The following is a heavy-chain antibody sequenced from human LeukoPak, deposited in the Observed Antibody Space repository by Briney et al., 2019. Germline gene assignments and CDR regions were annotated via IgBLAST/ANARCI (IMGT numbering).Heavy chain of an antibody. CDR3: ANRGPGTGWSFDY. Sequence: SETLSLTCTVSGGSISSTGYSWGWIRQPPGKGLEWIGNVHHSGSTNYNPSLKSRVTISVDTSKNQISMVLRSVTAADTAVCYCANRGPGTGWSFDYWGQGTLITVSP. V-gene: IGHV4-39*01. D-gene: IGHD6-19*01. J-gene: IGHJ4*02. CDR2: VHHSGST. CDR1: GGSISSTGYS.